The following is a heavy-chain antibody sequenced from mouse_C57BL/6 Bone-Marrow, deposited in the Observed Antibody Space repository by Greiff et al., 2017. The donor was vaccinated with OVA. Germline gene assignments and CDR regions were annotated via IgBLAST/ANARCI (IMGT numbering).Heavy chain of an antibody. CDR1: GYTFTSHW. V-gene: IGHV1-56*01. CDR2: IFPGSGST. Sequence: QVQLQQPGAELVRPGPSVKLSCKAPGYTFTSHWMQWVRQRPGQGLEWIGAIFPGSGSTYYNEKFKGKATLTVDTSSSTAYMQLSSLTSEDTAVYFCARGLPTAWFAYWGQGTLVTVSA. J-gene: IGHJ3*01. CDR3: ARGLPTAWFAY.